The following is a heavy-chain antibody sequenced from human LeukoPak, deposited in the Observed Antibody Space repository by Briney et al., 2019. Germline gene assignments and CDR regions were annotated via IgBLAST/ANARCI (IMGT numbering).Heavy chain of an antibody. CDR3: ATRESLFLEWLPQGD. CDR1: TFSISNSNGYY. V-gene: IGHV4-38-2*02. Sequence: KSSETLSLTCIVSTFSISNSNGYYWGWIRPPPGKGLEWNGRIYHGGSTSYNASLKSRVTISLDTSKNQFSLKLSSVTAADTAVYYCATRESLFLEWLPQGDWGQGTLVTVSS. CDR2: IYHGGST. D-gene: IGHD3-3*01. J-gene: IGHJ4*02.